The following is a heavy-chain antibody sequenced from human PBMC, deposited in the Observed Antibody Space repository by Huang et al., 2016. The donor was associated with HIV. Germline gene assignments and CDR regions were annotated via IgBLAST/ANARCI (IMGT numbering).Heavy chain of an antibody. Sequence: QVQLQESGPGLVKPSQTLSLTCTVSGGSISSGDYYWSWIRQPPGKGLEWIGDIFYRGSTYYNPSLKSRVTISVDTSKNQFSLKQTSVTAADTAVYYCARESKSRISAGGPRECYFDLWGRGTLVTVSS. CDR1: GGSISSGDYY. V-gene: IGHV4-30-4*08. CDR3: ARESKSRISAGGPRECYFDL. CDR2: IFYRGST. J-gene: IGHJ2*01.